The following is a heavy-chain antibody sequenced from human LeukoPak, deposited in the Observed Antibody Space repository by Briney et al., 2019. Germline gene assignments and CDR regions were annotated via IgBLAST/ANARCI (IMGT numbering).Heavy chain of an antibody. CDR2: INWNGGST. CDR3: ARTLSTTIFGVAQSYYMDV. Sequence: RAGGSLRLSCAASGFTFDDYGMSWVRQAPGKGLEWVSGINWNGGSTGYADSVKGRFTISRDNAKNSLYLQMNSLRAEDTALYHCARTLSTTIFGVAQSYYMDVWGKGTTVTVSS. V-gene: IGHV3-20*01. D-gene: IGHD3-3*01. CDR1: GFTFDDYG. J-gene: IGHJ6*03.